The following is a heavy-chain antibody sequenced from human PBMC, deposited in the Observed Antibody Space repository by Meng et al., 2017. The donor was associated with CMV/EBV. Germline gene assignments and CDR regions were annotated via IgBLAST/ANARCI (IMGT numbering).Heavy chain of an antibody. J-gene: IGHJ5*02. CDR1: GFSVSSNY. Sequence: EVQWVESGGGLVQPGGSLRLSCTASGFSVSSNYMSWVRQAPGKGLEWISIIYGSGNTYYGDSVKGRFTISRDNFRNTLYLQMNSLRAEDTAVYYCAREIPQAWASWGQGTLVTVSS. CDR3: AREIPQAWAS. V-gene: IGHV3-66*01. CDR2: IYGSGNT. D-gene: IGHD2-21*01.